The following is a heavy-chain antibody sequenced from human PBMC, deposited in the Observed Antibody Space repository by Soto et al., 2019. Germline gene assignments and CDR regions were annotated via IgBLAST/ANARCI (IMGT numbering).Heavy chain of an antibody. V-gene: IGHV1-69*08. CDR3: AGDPDSHYNDSHASSYP. CDR1: GGTFSTYT. Sequence: QVRLVQSGAEVKKPGSSVKVSCKASGGTFSTYTITWVRQAPGQGLEWMGRIIPIIGIINYAQKFQGRVTISADXXXGXPYMELTGLRSDDTAVYYCAGDPDSHYNDSHASSYPWGQGTLVTVSS. CDR2: IIPIIGII. J-gene: IGHJ5*02. D-gene: IGHD4-4*01.